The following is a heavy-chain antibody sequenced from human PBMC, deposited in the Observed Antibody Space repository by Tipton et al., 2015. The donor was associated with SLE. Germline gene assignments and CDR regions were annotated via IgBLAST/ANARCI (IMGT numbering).Heavy chain of an antibody. J-gene: IGHJ5*02. Sequence: TLSLTCTVSGGSISSYYWSWFRQPAGKGLEWIGRLYTSGRTNYNPSLKSRVTISVDTSKNQFSLKLSSVTAADTAVYYCARDIGIAAQRGWFDPWGQGTLVTVSS. V-gene: IGHV4-4*07. D-gene: IGHD6-13*01. CDR2: LYTSGRT. CDR3: ARDIGIAAQRGWFDP. CDR1: GGSISSYY.